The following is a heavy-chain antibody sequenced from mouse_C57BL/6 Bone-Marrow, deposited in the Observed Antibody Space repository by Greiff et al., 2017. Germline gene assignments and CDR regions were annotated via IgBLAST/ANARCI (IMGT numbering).Heavy chain of an antibody. CDR2: IVPENGDT. V-gene: IGHV14-4*01. Sequence: VQLKESGAELVRPGASVKLSCTASGFNIKDDYMHWVKQRPEQGLEWIGWIVPENGDTEYDSKFQGKATITADTSSNTAYLQLTSLTSEDTAVYYYTPLYDYDGPYYVDYWGQGTTLTVSS. J-gene: IGHJ2*01. CDR1: GFNIKDDY. CDR3: TPLYDYDGPYYVDY. D-gene: IGHD2-4*01.